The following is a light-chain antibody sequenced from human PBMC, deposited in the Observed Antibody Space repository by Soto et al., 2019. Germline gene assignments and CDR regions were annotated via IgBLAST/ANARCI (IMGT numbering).Light chain of an antibody. CDR3: QQRSNWPSIT. J-gene: IGKJ5*01. V-gene: IGKV3D-20*02. Sequence: EIVLTQSPGTLSLSPGERATLSCRASQSVSGSYLAWYQQKPGQAPRLLIYGASSRATGIPARFSGSGSGTDFTLTINSLEPEDFAVYYCQQRSNWPSITFGQGTRLEIK. CDR1: QSVSGSY. CDR2: GAS.